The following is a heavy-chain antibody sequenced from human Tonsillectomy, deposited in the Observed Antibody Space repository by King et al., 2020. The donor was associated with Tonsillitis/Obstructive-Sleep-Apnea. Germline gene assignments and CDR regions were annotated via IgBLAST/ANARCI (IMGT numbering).Heavy chain of an antibody. CDR3: AKSGYCDVWSGYYAYRDDMDV. CDR2: ICWDRGSI. CDR1: GFTFGDYA. Sequence: VQLVESGGGLVQPGRSLRLSCAASGFTFGDYAMYWVRQAPGKGLEWVSGICWDRGSIGYADSVKGRFTISRDNAKNSLYLQMNSLRAEDTAVYYCAKSGYCDVWSGYYAYRDDMDVWGKGTPVTVSS. V-gene: IGHV3-9*01. J-gene: IGHJ6*03. D-gene: IGHD3-3*01.